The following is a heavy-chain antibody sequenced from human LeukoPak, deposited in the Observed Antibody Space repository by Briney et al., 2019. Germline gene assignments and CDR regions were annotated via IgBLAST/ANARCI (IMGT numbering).Heavy chain of an antibody. CDR1: GGTFSSYA. CDR2: IIPIFGTA. CDR3: ARDTVGAILTDAFDI. J-gene: IGHJ3*02. Sequence: GASVKVSCKASGGTFSSYAISWVRQAPGQGLEWMGRIIPIFGTANYAQKFQGRVTITTDESKSTAYMELSSLRAEDTAVYYCARDTVGAILTDAFDIWGQGTMVTVSS. V-gene: IGHV1-69*05. D-gene: IGHD1-26*01.